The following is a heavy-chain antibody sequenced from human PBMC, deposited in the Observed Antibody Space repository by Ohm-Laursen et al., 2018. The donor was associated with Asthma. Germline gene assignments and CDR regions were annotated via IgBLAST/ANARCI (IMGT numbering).Heavy chain of an antibody. D-gene: IGHD4-11*01. CDR1: GGSISSSSYY. CDR2: IYYSGST. CDR3: ARQVGLPKRYFDY. V-gene: IGHV4-39*01. Sequence: GTLSLTCTVSGGSISSSSYYWGWIRQPPGKGLEWIGSIYYSGSTYYNPSLKSRVTISVDTSKNQFSLKLSSVTAADTAVYYCARQVGLPKRYFDYWGQGTLVTVSS. J-gene: IGHJ4*02.